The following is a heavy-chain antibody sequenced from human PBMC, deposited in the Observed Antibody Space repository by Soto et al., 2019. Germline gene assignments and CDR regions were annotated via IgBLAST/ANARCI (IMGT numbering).Heavy chain of an antibody. Sequence: ASVKVSCKASGGTISSYAISCVRQAPGQGLEWMGGIIPIFGTANYAQKFQGRVTITADESTSTAYMELSSLRSEDTAVYYCASPTPYSSSWLFGYWGQGTLVTVSS. D-gene: IGHD6-13*01. CDR1: GGTISSYA. V-gene: IGHV1-69*13. CDR3: ASPTPYSSSWLFGY. CDR2: IIPIFGTA. J-gene: IGHJ4*02.